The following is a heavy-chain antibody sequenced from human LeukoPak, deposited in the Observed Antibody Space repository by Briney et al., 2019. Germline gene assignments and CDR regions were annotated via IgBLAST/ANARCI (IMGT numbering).Heavy chain of an antibody. CDR2: IKQDGSEK. Sequence: GGSLRLSCAASGFTFSSYWMSWVRQAPGRGLEWVANIKQDGSEKYYVDSVKGRFTISRDNARNSLYLQMNSLRAEDTAVYYCARVYVDDWNYYYYYMDVWGKGTTVTVSS. J-gene: IGHJ6*03. CDR1: GFTFSSYW. V-gene: IGHV3-7*01. CDR3: ARVYVDDWNYYYYYMDV. D-gene: IGHD1-1*01.